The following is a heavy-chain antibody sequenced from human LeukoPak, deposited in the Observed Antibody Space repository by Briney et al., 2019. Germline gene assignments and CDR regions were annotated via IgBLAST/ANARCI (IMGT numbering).Heavy chain of an antibody. CDR2: IYHSGST. CDR3: ARALGGYYQTLGY. Sequence: PSGTLSLTCAVSGGSISSSNWWSWVRQPPGKGLEWIGEIYHSGSTNYNPSLKSRVTISVDKSKNQFSLKLSPVTAADTAVYYCARALGGYYQTLGYWGQGTLVTVSS. J-gene: IGHJ4*02. D-gene: IGHD3-22*01. CDR1: GGSISSSNW. V-gene: IGHV4-4*02.